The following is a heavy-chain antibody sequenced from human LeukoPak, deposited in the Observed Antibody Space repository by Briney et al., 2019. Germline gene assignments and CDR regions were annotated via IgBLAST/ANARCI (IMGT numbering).Heavy chain of an antibody. D-gene: IGHD6-19*01. J-gene: IGHJ6*02. V-gene: IGHV6-1*01. CDR2: TYYRSKWYN. CDR3: ARDRRVVDVADYYYYGMDV. Sequence: SQTLSLTCAISGDSVSSNSAAWNWIRQSPSRGLEWLGRTYYRSKWYNDYAVSVKSRITINPDTSKNQFSLQLNSVTPEDTAVYYCARDRRVVDVADYYYYGMDVWGQGTTVTVSS. CDR1: GDSVSSNSAA.